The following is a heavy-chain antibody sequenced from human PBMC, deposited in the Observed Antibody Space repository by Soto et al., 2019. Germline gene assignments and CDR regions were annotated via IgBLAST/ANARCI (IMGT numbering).Heavy chain of an antibody. CDR2: IIPIFGTA. J-gene: IGHJ4*02. Sequence: SVKVSCKASGGTFSSYAISWVRQAPGQGLEWMGGIIPIFGTANYAQKFQGRVTITADESTSTAYMELSSLRSEDTAVYYCARGGPLAIVVVVAAPPSTMAFDYWGQGTLVTVSS. CDR1: GGTFSSYA. V-gene: IGHV1-69*13. CDR3: ARGGPLAIVVVVAAPPSTMAFDY. D-gene: IGHD2-15*01.